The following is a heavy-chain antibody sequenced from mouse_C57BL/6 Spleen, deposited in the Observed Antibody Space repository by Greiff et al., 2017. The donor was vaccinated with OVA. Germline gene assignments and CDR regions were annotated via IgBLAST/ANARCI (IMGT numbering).Heavy chain of an antibody. CDR2: SRNKANDYTT. D-gene: IGHD2-4*01. V-gene: IGHV7-1*01. Sequence: EVQVVESGGGLVQSGRSLRLSCATSGFTFSDFYMEWVRQAPGKGLEWIAASRNKANDYTTEYSASVKGRFIVSRDTSQSILYLQMNALRAEDTAIYYCARDERDYDGMDYWGQGTSVTVSS. CDR1: GFTFSDFY. J-gene: IGHJ4*01. CDR3: ARDERDYDGMDY.